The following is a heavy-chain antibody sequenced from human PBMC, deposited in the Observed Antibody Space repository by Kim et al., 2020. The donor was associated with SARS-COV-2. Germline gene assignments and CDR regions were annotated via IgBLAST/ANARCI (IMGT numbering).Heavy chain of an antibody. CDR3: ARDLGDYGMDV. D-gene: IGHD3-16*01. J-gene: IGHJ6*02. CDR2: IYSGGST. Sequence: GGSLRLSCAASGFTVSSNYMSWVRQAPGMGLEWVSVIYSGGSTYYADSVKGRFTISRDNSKNTLYLQMNSLRAEDTAVYYCARDLGDYGMDVWGQGTTVTVSS. V-gene: IGHV3-53*01. CDR1: GFTVSSNY.